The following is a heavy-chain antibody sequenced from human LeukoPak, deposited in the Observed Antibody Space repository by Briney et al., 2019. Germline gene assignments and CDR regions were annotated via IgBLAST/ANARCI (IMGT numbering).Heavy chain of an antibody. CDR2: ISAYNGNT. V-gene: IGHV1-18*01. CDR1: GYTFTSYG. CDR3: ARDLPITYYYGSGSFESFDY. D-gene: IGHD3-10*01. J-gene: IGHJ4*02. Sequence: GSSVKVSCKASGYTFTSYGISWVRQAPRQGLEWMGWISAYNGNTNYAQKLQGRVTMTTDTSTSTAYMELRSLRSDDTAVYYCARDLPITYYYGSGSFESFDYWGQGTLVTVSS.